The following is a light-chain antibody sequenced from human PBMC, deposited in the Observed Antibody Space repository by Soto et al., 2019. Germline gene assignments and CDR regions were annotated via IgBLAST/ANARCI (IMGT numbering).Light chain of an antibody. CDR2: DVS. CDR3: SSFTGSNYV. J-gene: IGLJ1*01. V-gene: IGLV2-14*03. Sequence: QSVLTQPASVSGSPGQSITISCTGTISDVGGYNFVSWYQQYPGKAPKLMICDVSNRPSGVSNRFSGSKSGNTASLIISGLRAEEEADYYCSSFTGSNYVFGTGTKVTVL. CDR1: ISDVGGYNF.